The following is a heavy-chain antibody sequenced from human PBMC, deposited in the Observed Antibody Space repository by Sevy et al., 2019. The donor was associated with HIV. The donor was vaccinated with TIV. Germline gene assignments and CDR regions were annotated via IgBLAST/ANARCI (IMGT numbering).Heavy chain of an antibody. V-gene: IGHV3-11*01. Sequence: GGSLRLSCAASGFTFSDYYMSWIRQAPGKGLERVSYISSSGSTIYYADSVKGRFTISRDNAKNSLYLQMNSLRAEDTAVYYCARDIDSSGRYYFDYWGQGTLVTVSS. J-gene: IGHJ4*02. D-gene: IGHD3-22*01. CDR3: ARDIDSSGRYYFDY. CDR1: GFTFSDYY. CDR2: ISSSGSTI.